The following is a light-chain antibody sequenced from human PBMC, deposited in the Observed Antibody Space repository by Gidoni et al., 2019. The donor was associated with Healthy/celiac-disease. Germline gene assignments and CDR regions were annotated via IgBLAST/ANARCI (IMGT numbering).Light chain of an antibody. CDR3: QQYGSSPKT. J-gene: IGKJ1*01. CDR2: GAS. Sequence: ELVLTQAPGTLSLSPGERATLSCRASQSVSSIYLAWYQQKPGQAPRLLIYGASSRATGIPDRFSGSGSGTDFTLTIRRLEPEDFAVYYFQQYGSSPKTFGQGTKVEIK. V-gene: IGKV3-20*01. CDR1: QSVSSIY.